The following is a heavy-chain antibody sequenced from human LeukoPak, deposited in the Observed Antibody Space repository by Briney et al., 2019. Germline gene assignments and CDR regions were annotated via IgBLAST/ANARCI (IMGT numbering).Heavy chain of an antibody. CDR2: ISGSGGST. J-gene: IGHJ6*03. V-gene: IGHV3-23*01. CDR3: AKVTGYSSSWGHYYYMDV. Sequence: PGGSLRLSCAASGFTFSSYAMSWVRQAPGKGLEWVSAISGSGGSTYYADSVKGRFTISRDNSKNTLYLQMNSLRAEDTAVYYCAKVTGYSSSWGHYYYMDVWGKGTTVTVSS. CDR1: GFTFSSYA. D-gene: IGHD6-13*01.